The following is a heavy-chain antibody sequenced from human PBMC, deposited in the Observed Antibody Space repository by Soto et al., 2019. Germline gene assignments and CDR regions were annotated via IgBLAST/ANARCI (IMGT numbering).Heavy chain of an antibody. D-gene: IGHD3-3*01. J-gene: IGHJ5*02. CDR1: GGSISSSNW. CDR3: ARDLVGGYYDFWVGSRSRFDP. CDR2: IDHSGST. Sequence: PSETLSLTCAVSGGSISSSNWWSWVRQPPGRGLEWIGEIDHSGSTNYNPSLKSRVTISVDKSKNQFSLKLSSVTAADTAVYYCARDLVGGYYDFWVGSRSRFDPWGQGTLVTVPQ. V-gene: IGHV4-4*02.